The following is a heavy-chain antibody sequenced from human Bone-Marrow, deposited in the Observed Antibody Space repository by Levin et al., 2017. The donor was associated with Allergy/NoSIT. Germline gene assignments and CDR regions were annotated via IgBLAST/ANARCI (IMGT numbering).Heavy chain of an antibody. J-gene: IGHJ4*02. CDR1: GFSFDDYA. CDR3: AKAMEASSLFDS. CDR2: VSWDGGST. Sequence: AASVKVSCVASGFSFDDYAMHWVRQAPGKGLEWVFLVSWDGGSTYYADSVKGRFSISRDNTKNSLYLHMNSLRPEDTALYYCAKAMEASSLFDSWGQGTLVTVSS. V-gene: IGHV3-43D*03. D-gene: IGHD6-6*01.